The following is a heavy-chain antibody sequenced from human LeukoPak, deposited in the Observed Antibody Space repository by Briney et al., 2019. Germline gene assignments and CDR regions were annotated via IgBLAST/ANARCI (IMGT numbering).Heavy chain of an antibody. CDR2: MDPNSGNT. CDR1: GYTFTSYD. J-gene: IGHJ4*02. V-gene: IGHV1-8*01. D-gene: IGHD3-16*02. Sequence: ASVKVSCKASGYTFTSYDINWVRQATGQGLEWMGWMDPNSGNTGYAQKFQGRVTMTRNTSISTAYMELSSLRSEDTAVYYCARVRLGELSLLDYWGQGTLVTVSS. CDR3: ARVRLGELSLLDY.